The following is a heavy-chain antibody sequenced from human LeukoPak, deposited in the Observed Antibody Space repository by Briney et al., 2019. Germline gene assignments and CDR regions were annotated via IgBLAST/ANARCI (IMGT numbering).Heavy chain of an antibody. CDR2: IYYSGST. J-gene: IGHJ4*02. CDR1: DASISSGDYY. V-gene: IGHV4-31*03. CDR3: ARVSDISGYYYYFDY. Sequence: SETLSLTCTVSDASISSGDYYWNWIRQPPGKGLEWIGYIYYSGSTYYNPSLKGRVTMSVDTSKNQFSLKLSSMTAADTAVYYCARVSDISGYYYYFDYWGQGTLVTVSS. D-gene: IGHD3-22*01.